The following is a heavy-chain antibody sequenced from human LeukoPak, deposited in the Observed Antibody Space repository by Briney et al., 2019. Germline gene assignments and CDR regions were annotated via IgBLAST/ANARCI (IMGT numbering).Heavy chain of an antibody. CDR2: INPNSGGT. D-gene: IGHD5-12*01. CDR1: GYTFTGYY. Sequence: EASVKVSCKASGYTFTGYYMHWVRQAPGQGLEWMGWINPNSGGTNYAQKFQGRVTMTRDTSISTAYMELSRLRAEDTALYYCAKDIQAGGGYDPTHFDYWGQGTLVTVSS. J-gene: IGHJ4*02. V-gene: IGHV1-2*02. CDR3: AKDIQAGGGYDPTHFDY.